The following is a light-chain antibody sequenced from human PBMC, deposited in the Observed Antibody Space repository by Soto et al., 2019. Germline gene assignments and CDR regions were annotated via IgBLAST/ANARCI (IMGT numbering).Light chain of an antibody. CDR3: QQYNNWPPIT. CDR2: GAS. CDR1: QSVSSN. J-gene: IGKJ5*01. Sequence: EIVLTQSPGTLSLSPGERSTLSCMASQSVSSNLAWYQQKPCQAPRLLIYGASTRATGIPARFSGSGSGTEFTLTISSLQSEDFAVYYCQQYNNWPPITVGQGTRLEIK. V-gene: IGKV3-15*01.